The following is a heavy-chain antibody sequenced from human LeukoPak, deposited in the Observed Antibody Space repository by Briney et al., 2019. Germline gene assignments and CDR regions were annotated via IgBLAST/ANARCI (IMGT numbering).Heavy chain of an antibody. CDR2: ISYDGSNK. CDR3: ARDRTARGLFDY. CDR1: GFTFSSYA. J-gene: IGHJ4*02. Sequence: PGGSLTLSCAASGFTFSSYAMHWVRQAPGKGLEWVAVISYDGSNKYYADSVKGRFTISRDNSKNTLYLQMNSLRAEDTAVYYCARDRTARGLFDYWGQGTLVTVSS. D-gene: IGHD5-18*01. V-gene: IGHV3-30*04.